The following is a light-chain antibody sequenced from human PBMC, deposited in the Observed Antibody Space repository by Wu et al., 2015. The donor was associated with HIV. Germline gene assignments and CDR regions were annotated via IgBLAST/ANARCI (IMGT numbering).Light chain of an antibody. J-gene: IGKJ1*01. V-gene: IGKV1-39*01. CDR2: AAS. Sequence: DIQMTQSASSLSASVGDRVAVTCRASQRISTSLNWFQQKPGKAPKLLIYAASNLQEGVPSRFSGSGSGTDFTLTISSLQPEDSATYFCQQTYTIQWTFGQGTKVEIK. CDR3: QQTYTIQWT. CDR1: QRISTS.